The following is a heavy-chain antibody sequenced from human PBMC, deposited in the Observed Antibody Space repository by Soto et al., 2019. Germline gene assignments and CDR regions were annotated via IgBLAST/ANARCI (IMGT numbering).Heavy chain of an antibody. J-gene: IGHJ6*02. V-gene: IGHV3-48*02. D-gene: IGHD3-10*01. CDR3: AREWDYWYGSGIRQYYYYGMDV. CDR2: ISSSSSTI. CDR1: GFTFSSYS. Sequence: GGSLRLSCAASGFTFSSYSMNWVRQAPGNGLEWVPYISSSSSTIYYADSVKGRFTISRDNAKNSLYLQMNSLRDEDTAVYYCAREWDYWYGSGIRQYYYYGMDVWGQGTTVTVSS.